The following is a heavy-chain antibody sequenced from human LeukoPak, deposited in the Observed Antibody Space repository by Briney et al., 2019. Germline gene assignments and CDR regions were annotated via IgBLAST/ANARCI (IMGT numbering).Heavy chain of an antibody. CDR1: GDSVSSNSAA. D-gene: IGHD3-10*01. Sequence: SQTLSLTCAISGDSVSSNSAAWNWIRQSPSRGLEWLGRTYHRSKWYNDYAVSVKSRITINPDTSKNQFSLQLNSVTPEDTAVYYCARDRRRGLLWFGEASYGMDVWGQGTTVTVSS. CDR2: TYHRSKWYN. J-gene: IGHJ6*02. V-gene: IGHV6-1*01. CDR3: ARDRRRGLLWFGEASYGMDV.